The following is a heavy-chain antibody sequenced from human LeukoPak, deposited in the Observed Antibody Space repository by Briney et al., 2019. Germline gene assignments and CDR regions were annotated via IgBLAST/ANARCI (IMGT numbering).Heavy chain of an antibody. CDR2: ISSSGSTI. J-gene: IGHJ4*02. CDR1: GFTFSSYE. V-gene: IGHV3-48*03. CDR3: ERDIRGYSYPDY. D-gene: IGHD5-18*01. Sequence: PGGSLRLSCAASGFTFSSYEMNWVRQAPGKGLEWVSYISSSGSTIYYADSVKGRFTISRDNDKNSLYLQMNSLRAEDTAVYYCERDIRGYSYPDYWGQGTLVTVSS.